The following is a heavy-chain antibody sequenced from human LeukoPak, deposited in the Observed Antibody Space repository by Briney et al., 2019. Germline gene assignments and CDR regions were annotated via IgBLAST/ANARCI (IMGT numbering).Heavy chain of an antibody. CDR3: ASQIVVVPAAMGGWFDP. J-gene: IGHJ5*02. Sequence: PSETLSLTCAVYGGSFSGYYWGWIRQPPGKGLEWIGEINHSGSTNYNPSLKSRVTISVDTSKNQFSLKLSSVTAADTAVYYCASQIVVVPAAMGGWFDPWGQGTLVTVSS. V-gene: IGHV4-34*01. CDR2: INHSGST. CDR1: GGSFSGYY. D-gene: IGHD2-2*01.